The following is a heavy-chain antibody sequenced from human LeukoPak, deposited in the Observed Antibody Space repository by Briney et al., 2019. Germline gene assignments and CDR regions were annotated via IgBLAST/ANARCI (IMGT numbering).Heavy chain of an antibody. CDR2: IYYSGST. D-gene: IGHD3-9*01. Sequence: SETLSLTCTVSGGSISSSSYYWGWIRQPPGKGLEWIGSIYYSGSTYYNPSLKSRVTISVDTSKNQFSLKLSSVTAADTAVYYCASSYYDILTGYPPAGNWLDPWGQGTLVTVSS. CDR1: GGSISSSSYY. V-gene: IGHV4-39*07. CDR3: ASSYYDILTGYPPAGNWLDP. J-gene: IGHJ5*02.